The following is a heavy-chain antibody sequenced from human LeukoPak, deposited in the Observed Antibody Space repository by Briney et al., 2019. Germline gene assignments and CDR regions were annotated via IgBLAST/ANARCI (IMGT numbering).Heavy chain of an antibody. CDR1: GFTFDDYA. Sequence: GGSLRLSCAASGFTFDDYAMHWVRQAPGKGLEWVAVISYDGSNKYYADSVKGRFTISRDNSKNTLYLQMNSLRAEDTAVYYCARETKGIWGQGTLVTVSS. CDR2: ISYDGSNK. J-gene: IGHJ4*02. CDR3: ARETKGI. V-gene: IGHV3-30-3*01.